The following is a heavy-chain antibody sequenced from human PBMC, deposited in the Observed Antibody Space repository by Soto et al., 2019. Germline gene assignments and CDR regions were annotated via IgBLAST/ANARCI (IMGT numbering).Heavy chain of an antibody. CDR1: GGSISSGGYY. CDR2: IYYSGST. Sequence: KPSETLSLTCTVSGGSISSGGYYWSWIRQPPGKGLEWIGYIYYSGSTYYNPSLKSRVTISVDTSKNHFSLRLSSVTAADTAVYYCSVCCSSTACSSDAFDIWGQRTMVTVSS. CDR3: SVCCSSTACSSDAFDI. V-gene: IGHV4-31*03. J-gene: IGHJ3*02. D-gene: IGHD2-2*01.